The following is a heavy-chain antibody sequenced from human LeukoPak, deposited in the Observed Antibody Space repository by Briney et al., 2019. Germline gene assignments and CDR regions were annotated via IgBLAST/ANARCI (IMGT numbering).Heavy chain of an antibody. CDR2: IDHSGST. CDR3: ARHRRIISSGWYSDY. Sequence: SSETLSLTCAVYGGSFSGYYWSWIRQPPGKGLEWIGEIDHSGSTNYNPSLKSRVTISVDTSKNQFSLKLSSVTAADTAVYYCARHRRIISSGWYSDYWGQGTLVTVSS. CDR1: GGSFSGYY. D-gene: IGHD6-19*01. V-gene: IGHV4-34*01. J-gene: IGHJ4*02.